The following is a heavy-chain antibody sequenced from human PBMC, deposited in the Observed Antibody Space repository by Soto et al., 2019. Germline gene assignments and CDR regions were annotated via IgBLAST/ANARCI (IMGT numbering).Heavy chain of an antibody. Sequence: QVYMGQSGVAVQKPGSSVKIACKASGGIFSSTTINWVLQAAGQWLEWMGGIIPLFVTANYADKFQCRVNLTADKSTTTEYMELTSLRSEDTDVYYCSSKAACGGECYAFDSWGQGILVPVSS. D-gene: IGHD2-21*01. J-gene: IGHJ4*02. CDR2: IIPLFVTA. CDR1: GGIFSSTT. CDR3: SSKAACGGECYAFDS. V-gene: IGHV1-69*06.